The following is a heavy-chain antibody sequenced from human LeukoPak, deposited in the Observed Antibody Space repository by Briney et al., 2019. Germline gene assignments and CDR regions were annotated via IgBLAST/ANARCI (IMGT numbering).Heavy chain of an antibody. CDR2: IYYSGST. CDR1: GGSISSGDYY. V-gene: IGHV4-30-4*01. J-gene: IGHJ3*02. D-gene: IGHD3-10*01. CDR3: ARVRPVLSYAFDI. Sequence: SETLSLTCTVSGGSISSGDYYWSWIRQPPGKGLEWIGYIYYSGSTYYNPSLKSRVTISVDTSKNQFSLKLSSVTAADTAVYYCARVRPVLSYAFDIWGQGTMVTVSS.